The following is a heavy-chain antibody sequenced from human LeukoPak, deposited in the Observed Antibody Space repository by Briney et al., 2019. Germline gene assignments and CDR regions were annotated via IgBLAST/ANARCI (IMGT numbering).Heavy chain of an antibody. D-gene: IGHD3-3*01. CDR1: GFSFSSNW. V-gene: IGHV3-74*01. CDR3: ARDRTDLRFLEWLSTYYFDY. Sequence: GGSLRLSCAASGFSFSSNWMHWVRHAPGKGLVWVSRVNSDGSGTSYADSVKGRFTISRDNAKNTLYLQMNSLRAEDTAVYYCARDRTDLRFLEWLSTYYFDYWGQGTLVTVSS. CDR2: VNSDGSGT. J-gene: IGHJ4*02.